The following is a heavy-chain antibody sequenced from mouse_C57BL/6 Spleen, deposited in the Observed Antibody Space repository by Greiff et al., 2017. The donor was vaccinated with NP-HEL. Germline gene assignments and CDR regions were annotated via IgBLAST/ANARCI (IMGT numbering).Heavy chain of an antibody. V-gene: IGHV5-9*01. J-gene: IGHJ4*01. Sequence: EVMLVESGGGLVKPGGSLKLSCAASGFTFSSYTMSWVRQTPEKRLEWVATISGGGGNTYYPDSVKGRFTISRDNAKNTLYLQMSSLRSEDTALYYCARQARARDYWGQGTSVTVSS. CDR3: ARQARARDY. CDR1: GFTFSSYT. CDR2: ISGGGGNT.